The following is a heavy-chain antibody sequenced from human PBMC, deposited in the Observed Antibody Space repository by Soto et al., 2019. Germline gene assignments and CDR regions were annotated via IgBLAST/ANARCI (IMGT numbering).Heavy chain of an antibody. D-gene: IGHD2-15*01. V-gene: IGHV4-39*02. CDR3: AREVALRFDP. CDR1: GGSIGSRSYS. CDR2: IFYSGST. Sequence: QLQLQESGPGLVKPSETLSLTCTVSGGSIGSRSYSWGWIRQLPGKGLEWIGTIFYSGSTYYNPSLKSRVTISVDTSKNQFSLKLSSVTVADTAVYYCAREVALRFDPWGQGTLVNVSS. J-gene: IGHJ5*02.